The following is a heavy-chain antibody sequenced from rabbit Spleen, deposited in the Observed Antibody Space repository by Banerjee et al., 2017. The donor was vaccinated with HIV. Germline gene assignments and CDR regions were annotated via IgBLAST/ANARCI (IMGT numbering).Heavy chain of an antibody. CDR2: IYAGSSGST. D-gene: IGHD6-1*01. V-gene: IGHV1S40*01. Sequence: QSLEESGGGLVKPGASLTLTCKASGFSFSSGYDMCWVRQAPGKGLEWIACIYAGSSGSTYYASWAKGRFTISKTSSTTVTLQMTSLTAADTATYFCVREAGYGGYGDGNLWGQGTLVTVS. CDR3: VREAGYGGYGDGNL. J-gene: IGHJ4*01. CDR1: GFSFSSGYD.